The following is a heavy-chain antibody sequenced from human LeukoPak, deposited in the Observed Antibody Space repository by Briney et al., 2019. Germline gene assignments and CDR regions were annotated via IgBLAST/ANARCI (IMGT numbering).Heavy chain of an antibody. CDR1: GFTFSSYA. CDR2: ISYDGSNK. Sequence: GGSLRLSCAASGFTFSSYAMHWVRQAPGKGLEWVAVISYDGSNKYYADSVKGRFTISRDNSKNTLYLQMNSLRAEDTAVYYCARDAGADGSGNEQGYWGQGTLVTVSS. J-gene: IGHJ4*02. D-gene: IGHD3-10*01. CDR3: ARDAGADGSGNEQGY. V-gene: IGHV3-30*04.